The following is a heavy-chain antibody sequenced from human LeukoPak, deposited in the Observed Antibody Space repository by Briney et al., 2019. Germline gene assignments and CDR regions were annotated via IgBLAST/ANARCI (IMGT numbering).Heavy chain of an antibody. CDR2: IITIFGTE. CDR3: ARDGPYRGLRY. J-gene: IGHJ4*02. CDR1: EGTFNSYA. V-gene: IGHV1-69*06. Sequence: ASVKVSCKASEGTFNSYAISGGQQPPGQGLEWMGGIITIFGTETSAQKFQGRVTITEENSTSTAYMELSRLRSEDTAVYYCARDGPYRGLRYWGQGTLVTVSS. D-gene: IGHD2-21*01.